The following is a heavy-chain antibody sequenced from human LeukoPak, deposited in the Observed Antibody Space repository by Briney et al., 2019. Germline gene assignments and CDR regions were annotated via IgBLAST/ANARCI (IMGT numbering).Heavy chain of an antibody. J-gene: IGHJ5*02. D-gene: IGHD6-13*01. V-gene: IGHV4-39*07. CDR2: IYYSGIT. CDR1: GGAISSSSYY. CDR3: ARMFRSSWYINWFDP. Sequence: SETLSLTCSVSGGAISSSSYYWGWIRQPPGKGLEWIGSIYYSGITYYNPSLKSRVSISVDTSKNHFSLKLSSVTAADTAVYYCARMFRSSWYINWFDPWGQGTLVTVSS.